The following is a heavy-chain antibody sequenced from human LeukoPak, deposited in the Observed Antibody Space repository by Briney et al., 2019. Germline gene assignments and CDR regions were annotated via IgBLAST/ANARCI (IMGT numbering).Heavy chain of an antibody. CDR3: ARDSQRWSLENFYAMDV. Sequence: PGGSLRLSCAASGFTFSRFGIHWVRQAPGKGLQWVALVSYDGSKTYYAASVKDRFTISRDNSKNTLYLQMSSLRTDDTAVYYCARDSQRWSLENFYAMDVWGQGTTVSVSS. CDR1: GFTFSRFG. CDR2: VSYDGSKT. V-gene: IGHV3-30*03. D-gene: IGHD1-1*01. J-gene: IGHJ6*02.